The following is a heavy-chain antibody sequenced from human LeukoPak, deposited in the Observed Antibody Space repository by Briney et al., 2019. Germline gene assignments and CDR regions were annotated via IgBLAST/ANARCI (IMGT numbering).Heavy chain of an antibody. D-gene: IGHD6-13*01. Sequence: SETLSLTCTVFGGSISGYYWNWIRQVPGKGLEWIGFLHHSGSTDYNPSLQSRVTISVDTSKNQLSLKLRSVTAADTAVYYCAREGRPAAEDTFYFYYGMDVWGQGTAVTVSS. CDR3: AREGRPAAEDTFYFYYGMDV. CDR2: LHHSGST. V-gene: IGHV4-59*01. J-gene: IGHJ6*02. CDR1: GGSISGYY.